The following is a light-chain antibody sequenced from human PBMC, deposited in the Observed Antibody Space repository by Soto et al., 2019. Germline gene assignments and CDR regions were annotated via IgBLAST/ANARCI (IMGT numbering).Light chain of an antibody. CDR2: AAS. Sequence: DIQMTQSPSSLSASVGDRVTITCRASQGISNYLAWYQQKPGKVPKLLIYAASTLQSGVPSRFSGSGSGTDFTLXIXXXXPXXXXXXXXXXXXSAPRTFGQGTKVEIK. CDR1: QGISNY. V-gene: IGKV1-27*01. J-gene: IGKJ1*01. CDR3: XXXXSAPRT.